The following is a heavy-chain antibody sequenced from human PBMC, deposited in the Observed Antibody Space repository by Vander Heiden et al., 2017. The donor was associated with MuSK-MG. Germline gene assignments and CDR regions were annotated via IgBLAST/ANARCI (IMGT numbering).Heavy chain of an antibody. V-gene: IGHV3-23*01. CDR1: GFTFSNYH. CDR3: AKASLRVAAAWFNPLDY. D-gene: IGHD6-13*01. J-gene: IGHJ4*02. CDR2: ISGSGGNT. Sequence: EVKVLESGGGLVPPGGSLRLSCAASGFTFSNYHMTWVRPAPGRGLEWVEGISGSGGNTNYADSVKGRFTVSRDNSKTTVYLQMNSLRAEDTAVYYCAKASLRVAAAWFNPLDYWGQGTLVTVSS.